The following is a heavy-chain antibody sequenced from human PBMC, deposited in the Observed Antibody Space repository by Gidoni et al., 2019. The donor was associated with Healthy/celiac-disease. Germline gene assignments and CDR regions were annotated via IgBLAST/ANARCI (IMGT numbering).Heavy chain of an antibody. J-gene: IGHJ6*02. Sequence: EVPLLESGGGLVPPGGSLILSCAASGPPFSSSAMSWVRQAPGKGLGWVSDISGSGGSTYYADSVKGRFTISRDNSKNTLYLQMNSRRAEDTAVDYCAKEGDWEQQWDYYYDGMDVWGQGTTVTVS. CDR1: GPPFSSSA. D-gene: IGHD6-13*01. CDR3: AKEGDWEQQWDYYYDGMDV. V-gene: IGHV3-23*01. CDR2: ISGSGGST.